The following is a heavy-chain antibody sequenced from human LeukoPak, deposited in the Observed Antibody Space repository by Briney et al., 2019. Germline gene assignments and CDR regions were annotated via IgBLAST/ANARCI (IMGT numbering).Heavy chain of an antibody. CDR1: GYTFTVYY. V-gene: IGHV1-2*02. CDR2: INPNRGGT. J-gene: IGHJ4*02. D-gene: IGHD6-13*01. CDR3: ARIYRSSWFDY. Sequence: EASVKVSFKASGYTFTVYYIHWVRQAPGQGMEGMGWINPNRGGTNYSQKFQGRLTMTRDTSSNTAYMELSRLRSDDTAVYYCARIYRSSWFDYWGPGTLVTVSS.